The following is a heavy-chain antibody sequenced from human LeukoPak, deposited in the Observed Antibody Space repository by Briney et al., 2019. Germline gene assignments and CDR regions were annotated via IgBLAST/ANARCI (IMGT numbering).Heavy chain of an antibody. CDR1: GGSISSSSYY. CDR3: ARTPQALRYFDWATGNWFDP. D-gene: IGHD3-9*01. V-gene: IGHV4-39*01. CDR2: IYYSGST. J-gene: IGHJ5*02. Sequence: PSETLSLTCTVSGGSISSSSYYWGWIRQPPGKGLEWIGSIYYSGSTYYNPSLKSRVTISVDTSKNQFSLKLSSVTAADTAVYYCARTPQALRYFDWATGNWFDPWGQGTLVTVPS.